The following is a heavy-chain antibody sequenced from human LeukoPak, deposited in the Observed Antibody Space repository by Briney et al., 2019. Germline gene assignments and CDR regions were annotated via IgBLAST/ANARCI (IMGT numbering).Heavy chain of an antibody. V-gene: IGHV3-30*02. CDR3: AAVIDY. CDR1: GFTFSSYG. J-gene: IGHJ4*02. CDR2: IRYDGSNE. Sequence: GGSLRLSCAASGFTFSSYGMHWVRQAPGKGLEWVSFIRYDGSNEYYADSVKGRFSISRDNANNSVYLQMNNLRAEDTAVYYCAAVIDYWGQGTLVTVSS.